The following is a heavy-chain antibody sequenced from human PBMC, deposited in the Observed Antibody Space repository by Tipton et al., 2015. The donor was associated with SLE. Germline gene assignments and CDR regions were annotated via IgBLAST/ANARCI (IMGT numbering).Heavy chain of an antibody. V-gene: IGHV4-59*01. CDR1: GGSFNDYY. Sequence: TLSLTCAVYGGSFNDYYWTWIRQPPGKRLEWIAYIYHSGITNYNPSLQSRVTISVDRSKNQFSLKLTSVTAADTAVYYCARGPPFMEWERNWFDPWGQGTQVTVSS. CDR2: IYHSGIT. J-gene: IGHJ5*02. CDR3: ARGPPFMEWERNWFDP. D-gene: IGHD3-3*02.